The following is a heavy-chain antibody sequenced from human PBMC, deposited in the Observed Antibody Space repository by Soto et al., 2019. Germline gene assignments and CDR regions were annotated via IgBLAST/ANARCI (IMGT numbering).Heavy chain of an antibody. CDR2: IRSKANDYAT. Sequence: EVQLVQSGGGLVQPGGSLKLSCAASGFTFSGSTVHWVRQASGEGLQWVGRIRSKANDYATTYIASVKGRFTISRDDSMNTAYLQMSDLKTDDTAVYYCTGGYCTGGTCYSGYVQHWGQGALVTVFS. V-gene: IGHV3-73*02. CDR1: GFTFSGST. D-gene: IGHD2-15*01. J-gene: IGHJ1*01. CDR3: TGGYCTGGTCYSGYVQH.